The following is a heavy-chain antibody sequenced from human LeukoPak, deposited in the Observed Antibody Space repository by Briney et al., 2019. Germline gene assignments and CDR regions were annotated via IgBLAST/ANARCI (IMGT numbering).Heavy chain of an antibody. CDR1: GGSISSYY. D-gene: IGHD2-2*01. CDR2: IYYSGST. V-gene: IGHV4-59*04. Sequence: SETLSLTCTVSGGSISSYYLSWIRQPPGKGLEWIGYIYYSGSTYYSPSLKSRVTISVDTSKNQFSLKLSSVTAADTAVYYCARRIVVVPAAKGFDPWGQGTLVTVSS. CDR3: ARRIVVVPAAKGFDP. J-gene: IGHJ5*02.